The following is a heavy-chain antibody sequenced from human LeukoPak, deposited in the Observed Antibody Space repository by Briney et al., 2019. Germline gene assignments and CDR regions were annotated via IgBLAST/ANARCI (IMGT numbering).Heavy chain of an antibody. V-gene: IGHV3-48*03. Sequence: GGSLRLSCAASGFTFSSFEMNWVRQAPGKGLEWVSYISSSGRTTYYADSVKGRFTISRDNAKKSLYLQMNSLRDEDTAVYYCARDRVFPRIGFDIWGQGTMVTVPS. CDR2: ISSSGRTT. CDR1: GFTFSSFE. CDR3: ARDRVFPRIGFDI. J-gene: IGHJ3*02. D-gene: IGHD2-15*01.